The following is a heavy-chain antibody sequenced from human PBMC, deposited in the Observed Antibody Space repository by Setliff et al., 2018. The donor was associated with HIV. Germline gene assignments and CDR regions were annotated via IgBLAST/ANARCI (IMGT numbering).Heavy chain of an antibody. Sequence: SVKVSCKASGYTFTRHYLHWVRQAPGQGLEWMGGIIPIYGTANSAQKFQGRVTITADESTSTAYMELSTLRSEDTAVYFCARDGGYSGHQWFGDAFDIWGQGTMVTVSS. D-gene: IGHD5-12*01. CDR3: ARDGGYSGHQWFGDAFDI. V-gene: IGHV1-69*13. CDR1: GYTFTRHY. J-gene: IGHJ3*02. CDR2: IIPIYGTA.